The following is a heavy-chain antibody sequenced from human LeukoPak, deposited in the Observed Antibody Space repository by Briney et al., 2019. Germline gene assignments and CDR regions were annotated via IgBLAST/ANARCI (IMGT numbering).Heavy chain of an antibody. CDR3: ARYSSVGDNWFDP. CDR2: IYYSGST. CDR1: GGSISGSSYY. J-gene: IGHJ5*02. V-gene: IGHV4-39*07. D-gene: IGHD6-19*01. Sequence: SETLSLTCTVSGGSISGSSYYWGWIRQPPGKGLEWIGSIYYSGSTNYNPSLKSRVTISVDTSKNQFSLKLSSVTAADTAVYYCARYSSVGDNWFDPWGQGTLVTVSS.